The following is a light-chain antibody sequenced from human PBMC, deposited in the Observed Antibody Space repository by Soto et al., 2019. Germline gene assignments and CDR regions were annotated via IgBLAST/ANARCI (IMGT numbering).Light chain of an antibody. CDR2: KAS. Sequence: DIQMTQSPSTLSASVGDRVTITCRASQSISSWLAWYQQKPGKAPKLLIYKASSLESGVPSRFSGSGSGTEFTLTSSSLQPDDFATYYRQHMNNHPWTFGQGTRVEIK. CDR1: QSISSW. V-gene: IGKV1-5*03. J-gene: IGKJ1*01. CDR3: QHMNNHPWT.